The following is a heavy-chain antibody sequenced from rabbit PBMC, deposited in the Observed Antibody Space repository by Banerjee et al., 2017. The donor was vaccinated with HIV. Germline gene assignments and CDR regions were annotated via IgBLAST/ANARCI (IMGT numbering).Heavy chain of an antibody. J-gene: IGHJ4*01. Sequence: QSLDESGGDLVQPEGSLTLTCTASGFSFSSSYNMCWGRPAPGKGLEWIACIDAGSSGSTDYASWAKGRFTISKTSSTTVTLQMTSLTAADTATYFCARDGRGDGRYYFNFWGPGTLVTVS. CDR3: ARDGRGDGRYYFNF. D-gene: IGHD5-1*01. V-gene: IGHV1S40*01. CDR1: GFSFSSSYN. CDR2: IDAGSSGST.